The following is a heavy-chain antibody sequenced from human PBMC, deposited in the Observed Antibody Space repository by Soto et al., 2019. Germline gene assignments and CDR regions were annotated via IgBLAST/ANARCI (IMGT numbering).Heavy chain of an antibody. J-gene: IGHJ3*01. Sequence: SGPTLVNPTQTLTLTCTFSGFSLSTSGMCVSWIRQPPGKALEWLARIDWDDDKYYSTSLKTRLSISKDTSKNQVVFTMTKMDPVDTATYYCAGNGEGAFDVWAKGQWSPSPQ. D-gene: IGHD2-21*01. CDR2: IDWDDDK. V-gene: IGHV2-70*11. CDR1: GFSLSTSGMC. CDR3: AGNGEGAFDV.